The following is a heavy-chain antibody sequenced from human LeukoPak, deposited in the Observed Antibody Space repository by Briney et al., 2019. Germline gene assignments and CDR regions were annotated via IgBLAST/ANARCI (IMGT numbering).Heavy chain of an antibody. CDR2: INHSGST. Sequence: SETLSLTCAVYGGSFSGYCWSWICQPPGKGLEWIGEINHSGSTNYNPSLKSRVTISVDTSKNQFSLKLSSVTAADTAVYYCARGSRRISYYDFWSGYSLFDIWGQGTMVTVSS. V-gene: IGHV4-34*01. D-gene: IGHD3-3*01. J-gene: IGHJ3*02. CDR3: ARGSRRISYYDFWSGYSLFDI. CDR1: GGSFSGYC.